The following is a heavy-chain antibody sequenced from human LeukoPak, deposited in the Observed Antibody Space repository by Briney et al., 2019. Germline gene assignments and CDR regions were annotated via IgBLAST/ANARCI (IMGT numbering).Heavy chain of an antibody. J-gene: IGHJ4*02. D-gene: IGHD5-18*01. Sequence: ASVKVSCKVSGYTLTELPMHWLRQAPGKGLEWMGGFDPEDGETIYAQKFQGRVTMTEDTSTDTAYMELSSLRSEDTAVYYCATDYGYSYGEYYFDYWGQGTLVTVSS. CDR1: GYTLTELP. CDR2: FDPEDGET. V-gene: IGHV1-24*01. CDR3: ATDYGYSYGEYYFDY.